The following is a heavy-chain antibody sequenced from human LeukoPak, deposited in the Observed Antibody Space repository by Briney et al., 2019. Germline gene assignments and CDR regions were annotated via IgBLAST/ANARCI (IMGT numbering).Heavy chain of an antibody. CDR2: IHPSGGNT. V-gene: IGHV1-46*01. Sequence: GASVKVSCKASGYTFTSNYMHWVRQAPGQGLEWMGIIHPSGGNTSYAQKFQGRVAMTRDTSTSTVYMELSSLRSEDTAIYYCARDCSSTRCQGPVFDNWGQGTLVTVSS. CDR1: GYTFTSNY. CDR3: ARDCSSTRCQGPVFDN. D-gene: IGHD2-2*01. J-gene: IGHJ4*02.